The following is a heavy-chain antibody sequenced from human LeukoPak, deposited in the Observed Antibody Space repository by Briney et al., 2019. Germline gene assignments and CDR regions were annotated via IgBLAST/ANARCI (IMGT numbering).Heavy chain of an antibody. V-gene: IGHV1-24*01. D-gene: IGHD3-3*01. CDR3: ATGIFGVIPIFSRDY. CDR1: GYTLSELS. J-gene: IGHJ4*02. Sequence: ASVKVSCKVSGYTLSELSMHWVRQAPGKGLEWMGGFDPADGETIYAQKFQGRFTVTEDTSTDTAYMELSSLRSEDTAVYYCATGIFGVIPIFSRDYWGLGTLVTVSS. CDR2: FDPADGET.